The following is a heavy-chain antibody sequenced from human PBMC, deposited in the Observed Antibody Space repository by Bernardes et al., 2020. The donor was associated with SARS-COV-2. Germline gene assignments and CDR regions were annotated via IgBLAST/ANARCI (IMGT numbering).Heavy chain of an antibody. D-gene: IGHD3-3*01. V-gene: IGHV3-7*01. CDR3: AREDTRFVGYFYYYYGLDV. J-gene: IGHJ6*02. CDR1: GFPFTNYY. Sequence: VESLSLSCAASGFPFTNYYMSWVRQAPGKGLEWVANIKQDGSETYYVDSVKGRFTISRDNAKNSVDLQMNNLRVEDTAVYYCAREDTRFVGYFYYYYGLDVWGQGTTVTVSS. CDR2: IKQDGSET.